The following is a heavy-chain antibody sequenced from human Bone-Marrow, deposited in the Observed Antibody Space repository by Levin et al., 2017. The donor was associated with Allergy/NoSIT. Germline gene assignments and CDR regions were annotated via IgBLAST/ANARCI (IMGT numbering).Heavy chain of an antibody. Sequence: GGSLRLSCAASGFTFSSYAMHWVRQAPGKGLEWVAVISYDGSNKYYADSVKGRFTISRDNSKNTLYLQMNSLRAEDTAVYYCARPRGGIFDYWGQGTLVTVSS. CDR3: ARPRGGIFDY. J-gene: IGHJ4*02. V-gene: IGHV3-30-3*01. CDR1: GFTFSSYA. CDR2: ISYDGSNK. D-gene: IGHD1-14*01.